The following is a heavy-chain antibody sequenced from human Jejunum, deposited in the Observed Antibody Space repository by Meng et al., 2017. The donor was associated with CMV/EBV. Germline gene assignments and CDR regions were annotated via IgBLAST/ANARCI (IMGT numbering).Heavy chain of an antibody. Sequence: GRLVESGGGVVQPGGSLRLSCTPSGFTFSDYGMHWIRQAPGKGLEWVAFISYKGDNKYYADSVRGRFTISRDNSKNTLDLQMNSLRTEDMAVYYCTKDQVLLWGQGTLVTVSS. CDR2: ISYKGDNK. D-gene: IGHD3-10*01. V-gene: IGHV3-30*02. CDR1: GFTFSDYG. J-gene: IGHJ4*02. CDR3: TKDQVLL.